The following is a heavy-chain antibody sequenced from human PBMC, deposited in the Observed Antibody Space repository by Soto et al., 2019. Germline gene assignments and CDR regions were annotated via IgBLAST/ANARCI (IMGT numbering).Heavy chain of an antibody. CDR3: TRLEGRFFYGMDV. Sequence: PSETLSLTCAVSGGSLSSSNCWSWVRQPPGKGLEKIGEIYHSGSANYNASLKSRVSISVDKSKNQFRLKLSSVTAADTSVYYFTRLEGRFFYGMDVWGQGTTLTVS. V-gene: IGHV4-4*02. CDR2: IYHSGSA. J-gene: IGHJ6*02. CDR1: GGSLSSSNC.